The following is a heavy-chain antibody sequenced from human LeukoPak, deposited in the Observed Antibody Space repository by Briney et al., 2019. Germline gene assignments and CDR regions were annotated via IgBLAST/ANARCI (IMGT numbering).Heavy chain of an antibody. CDR1: GFTFSSYA. D-gene: IGHD5-18*01. J-gene: IGHJ4*02. Sequence: GGSLRLSCAASGFTFSSYAMSWVRQAPGKGLEWVSAISGSGGSTYYADSVKGRFTISRDNSKNTLYLQMNSLRAKDTAVYYCAKVNDGEEYSYYFDYWGQGTLVTVSS. CDR2: ISGSGGST. V-gene: IGHV3-23*01. CDR3: AKVNDGEEYSYYFDY.